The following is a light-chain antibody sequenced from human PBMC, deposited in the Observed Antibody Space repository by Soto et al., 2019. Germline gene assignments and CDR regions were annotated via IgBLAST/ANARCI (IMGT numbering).Light chain of an antibody. V-gene: IGKV3-15*01. J-gene: IGKJ1*01. Sequence: VSKQSPGALSLNKGERATLSCRASQSFSSSYLAWYQQKPGQAPRLLIHGATTRATGIPARFSGSGSGTEFTLTISSLQSEDFAVYCCQQYTNWPRPSGQRSKV. CDR2: GAT. CDR3: QQYTNWPRP. CDR1: QSFSSSY.